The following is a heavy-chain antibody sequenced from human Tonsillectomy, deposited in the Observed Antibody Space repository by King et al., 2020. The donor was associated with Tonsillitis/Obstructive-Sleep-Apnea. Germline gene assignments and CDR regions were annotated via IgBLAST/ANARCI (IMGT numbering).Heavy chain of an antibody. CDR2: ISNDGNKK. J-gene: IGHJ4*02. Sequence: QLVQSGGGVVQPGRSLRLSCAAAGFTFSSYTMHWVRQAPGKGLEWVAVISNDGNKKYYADSVKGRFTISRDNSKNTLYLQLNSLRVEDSAVYYCVRLGARRGFDYWAREPWSPSPQ. CDR3: VRLGARRGFDY. V-gene: IGHV3-30*04. CDR1: GFTFSSYT. D-gene: IGHD1-26*01.